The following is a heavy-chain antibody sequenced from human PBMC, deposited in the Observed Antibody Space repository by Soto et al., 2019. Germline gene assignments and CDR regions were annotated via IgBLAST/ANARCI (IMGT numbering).Heavy chain of an antibody. CDR3: ARERTVAGNDY. CDR2: MNPNSGNT. V-gene: IGHV1-8*02. Sequence: GASVKVSCKASGYTFTSYGISWVPQATGQGLEWMGWMNPNSGNTGYAQKFQGRVTMTRNTSISTAYMELSSLRSEDTAVYYCARERTVAGNDYWGQGTLVTVSS. CDR1: GYTFTSYG. J-gene: IGHJ4*02. D-gene: IGHD6-19*01.